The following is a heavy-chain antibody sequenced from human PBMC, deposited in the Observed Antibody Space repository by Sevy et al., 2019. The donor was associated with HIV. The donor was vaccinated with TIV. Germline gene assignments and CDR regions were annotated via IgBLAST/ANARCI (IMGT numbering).Heavy chain of an antibody. V-gene: IGHV1-46*01. CDR2: INPSGGST. J-gene: IGHJ4*02. CDR1: GYTFTSQY. D-gene: IGHD3-9*01. Sequence: ASVKVSCKASGYTFTSQYMHWVRQAPVQGLEWMGIINPSGGSTRYAQKFQGRVTMTRDTSTSTVYMELSSLRSEDTAVYYCARDSDNYDILTGYYPFDYWGQGTLVTVSS. CDR3: ARDSDNYDILTGYYPFDY.